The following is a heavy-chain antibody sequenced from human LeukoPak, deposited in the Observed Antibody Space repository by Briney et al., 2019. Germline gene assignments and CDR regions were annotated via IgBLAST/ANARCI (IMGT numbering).Heavy chain of an antibody. CDR3: ARAPLGYCRGGSCYAHSGSYLYAFDI. CDR2: ISHDGSNK. Sequence: GGSLRLSCSVSGLTFSSHAAHWVRQAPGKGLEWVAVISHDGSNKYYADSVKGRFTISRDNSKNTLYLQMNSLRVEDTAVYYCARAPLGYCRGGSCYAHSGSYLYAFDIWGQGTLVTVSS. CDR1: GLTFSSHA. J-gene: IGHJ3*02. V-gene: IGHV3-30*04. D-gene: IGHD2-15*01.